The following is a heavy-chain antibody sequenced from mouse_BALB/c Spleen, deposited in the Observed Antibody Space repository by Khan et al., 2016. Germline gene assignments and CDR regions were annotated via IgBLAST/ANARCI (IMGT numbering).Heavy chain of an antibody. CDR1: GFTFSNYF. CDR2: INNGGSYT. J-gene: IGHJ2*02. Sequence: EVELVESGGGLVKPGGSLKLSCAASGFTFSNYFMYWIRQTPEQRLEWVATINNGGSYTYYPDSVKGRFTISRDNAKNNLYLQMSSLKSEETAIYYCSSLDHWGQGTSLTVSS. CDR3: SSLDH. V-gene: IGHV5-4*02.